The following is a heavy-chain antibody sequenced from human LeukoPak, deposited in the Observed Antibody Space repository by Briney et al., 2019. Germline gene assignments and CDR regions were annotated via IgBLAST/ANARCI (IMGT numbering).Heavy chain of an antibody. D-gene: IGHD2-2*01. CDR2: IIPIFGTA. Sequence: SVKVACKASGGTFSSYVITWVRQAPGQGLEWMGRIIPIFGTANFAQKFQGRVTITTDESTSTAYMELSSLRAEETAVYYCAREYCSSPSCYFDYWGQGTLVTVSS. CDR1: GGTFSSYV. CDR3: AREYCSSPSCYFDY. J-gene: IGHJ4*02. V-gene: IGHV1-69*05.